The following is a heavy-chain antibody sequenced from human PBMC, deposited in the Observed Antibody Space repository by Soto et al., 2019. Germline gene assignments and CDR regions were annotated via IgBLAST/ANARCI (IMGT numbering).Heavy chain of an antibody. CDR1: GGTFSSYA. CDR2: IIPIFGTA. CDR3: ARAAYYDSSGYYCGTDY. D-gene: IGHD3-22*01. V-gene: IGHV1-69*06. Sequence: QVQLVQSGAEVKKPGSSVKVSCKASGGTFSSYAISWVRQAPGQGLEWMGGIIPIFGTANYAQKFQARVTITADKSTSTAYMELSSLRSEDTAVYYCARAAYYDSSGYYCGTDYWGQGTLVTVSS. J-gene: IGHJ4*02.